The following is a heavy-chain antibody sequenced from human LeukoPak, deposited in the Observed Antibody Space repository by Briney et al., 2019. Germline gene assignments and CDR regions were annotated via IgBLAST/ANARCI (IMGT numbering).Heavy chain of an antibody. CDR3: ARAGYSYGYRGGYYFDY. CDR1: GGSFSGYY. CDR2: INHSGST. D-gene: IGHD5-18*01. V-gene: IGHV4-34*01. Sequence: PSETLSLTCAVYGGSFSGYYWSWIRQPPGKGLEWIGEINHSGSTNYNPSLKSRVTISVDTSKNQFSLKLSSVTAADTAVYYCARAGYSYGYRGGYYFDYWGQGTLVTVSS. J-gene: IGHJ4*02.